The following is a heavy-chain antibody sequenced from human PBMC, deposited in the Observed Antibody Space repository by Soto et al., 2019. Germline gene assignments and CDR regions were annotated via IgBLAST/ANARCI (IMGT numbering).Heavy chain of an antibody. V-gene: IGHV4-61*05. CDR2: IYYSGST. D-gene: IGHD2-8*01. Sequence: SETLSLTCTVSGGSISSSSYYWGWIRQPPGKGLEWIGYIYYSGSTNYNPPLKSRVTISVDTSKNQFSLKLSSVTATDTAVYYCARVIEGYCTNGVCYDWFDPWGQGTLVTVS. J-gene: IGHJ5*02. CDR1: GGSISSSSYY. CDR3: ARVIEGYCTNGVCYDWFDP.